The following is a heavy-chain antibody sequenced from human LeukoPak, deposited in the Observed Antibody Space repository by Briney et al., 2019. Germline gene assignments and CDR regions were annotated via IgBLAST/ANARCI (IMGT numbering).Heavy chain of an antibody. CDR3: ARDFPEGYWIQPYYYGSGSYYNKTNDY. Sequence: PVASVKVSCKASGGTFSSYAISWVRQAPGQGLEWMGRINPNSGGTNYAQKFQGRVTMTRDTSTSTAYMELSRLRSDDTAVYYCARDFPEGYWIQPYYYGSGSYYNKTNDYWGQGTLVTVSS. V-gene: IGHV1-2*06. J-gene: IGHJ4*02. CDR2: INPNSGGT. CDR1: GGTFSSYA. D-gene: IGHD3-10*01.